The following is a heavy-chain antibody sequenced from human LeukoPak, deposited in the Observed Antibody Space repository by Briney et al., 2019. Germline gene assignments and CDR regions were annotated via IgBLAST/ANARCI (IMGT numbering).Heavy chain of an antibody. Sequence: PGRSLRLSCAASGFTFNNYAMHWVRQAPGKGLEWVALISYDGSNKYYADSVKGRFTISRDNSKNTLYLQMNSLRTEDTAVYYCAKLSDTLQPDSSGYFGYYYWGQGTLVTVSS. CDR1: GFTFNNYA. CDR3: AKLSDTLQPDSSGYFGYYY. V-gene: IGHV3-30*18. CDR2: ISYDGSNK. D-gene: IGHD3-22*01. J-gene: IGHJ4*02.